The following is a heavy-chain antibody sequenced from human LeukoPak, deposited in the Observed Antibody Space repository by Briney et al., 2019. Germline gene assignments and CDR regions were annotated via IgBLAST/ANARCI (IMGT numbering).Heavy chain of an antibody. V-gene: IGHV1-2*05. CDR1: GYTFTGYH. CDR3: ARRGFDF. Sequence: GASVKVSCKASGYTFTGYHMHWVRQAPGQGLEWMGRINPSSGVTYYVQKFEGRVTMTRDTSVSTVYMEVGNLTSDDTGMYFCARRGFDFWGQGTLVTVSS. D-gene: IGHD3-16*01. CDR2: INPSSGVT. J-gene: IGHJ4*01.